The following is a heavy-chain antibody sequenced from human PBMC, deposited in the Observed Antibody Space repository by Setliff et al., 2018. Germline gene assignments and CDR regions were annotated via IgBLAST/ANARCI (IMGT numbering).Heavy chain of an antibody. CDR1: GYTFTSYA. V-gene: IGHV7-4-1*02. J-gene: IGHJ2*01. CDR2: INTNTGNP. Sequence: AASVKVSCKASGYTFTSYALNWVRQAPGQGLEWMGWINTNTGNPTYAQDFTGRFVFSLDTSVSTAYLQISSLKAEDTAVYYCARERGKFSHWYFDLWGRGTLVTVSS. CDR3: ARERGKFSHWYFDL.